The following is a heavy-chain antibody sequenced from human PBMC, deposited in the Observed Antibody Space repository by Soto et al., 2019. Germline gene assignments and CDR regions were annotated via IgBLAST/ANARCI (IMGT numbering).Heavy chain of an antibody. CDR3: AKERTTVTKYYYYGMDV. CDR1: GFTFSSYG. J-gene: IGHJ6*02. Sequence: GGSLRLSCAASGFTFSSYGMHWVRQAPGKGLEWVAVISYDGSNKYYADSVKGRFTISRDNSKNTLYLQMNSLRAEDTAVYYCAKERTTVTKYYYYGMDVWGQGTTVTVSS. V-gene: IGHV3-30*18. D-gene: IGHD4-17*01. CDR2: ISYDGSNK.